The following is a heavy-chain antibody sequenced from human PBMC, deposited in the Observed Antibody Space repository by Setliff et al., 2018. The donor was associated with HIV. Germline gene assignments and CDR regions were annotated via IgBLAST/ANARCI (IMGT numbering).Heavy chain of an antibody. Sequence: SETLSLTCTVSGGSISSYYWSWIRQPPGKGLEWIGSIYYSGTTYYNPSLKSRVTISVDTSKNQFSLKLNSVTAADTAVYYCARPSTGGGYNYRYFDLWGRGTLVTVSS. J-gene: IGHJ2*01. CDR3: ARPSTGGGYNYRYFDL. CDR2: IYYSGTT. V-gene: IGHV4-59*05. D-gene: IGHD5-12*01. CDR1: GGSISSYY.